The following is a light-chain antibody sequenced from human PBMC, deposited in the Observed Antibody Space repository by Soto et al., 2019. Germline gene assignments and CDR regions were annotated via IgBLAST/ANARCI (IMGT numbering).Light chain of an antibody. CDR3: STWEDSLNVL. CDR1: SSDVGGYNY. CDR2: EVS. J-gene: IGLJ2*01. V-gene: IGLV2-8*01. Sequence: QSALTQPPSASGSPGQSVTISCTGTSSDVGGYNYVSWYQQHPGKAPKLMIYEVSKRPSGVPDRFSGSKSGTSASLAISGLRSEDEADYYCSTWEDSLNVLFGGGTKVTVL.